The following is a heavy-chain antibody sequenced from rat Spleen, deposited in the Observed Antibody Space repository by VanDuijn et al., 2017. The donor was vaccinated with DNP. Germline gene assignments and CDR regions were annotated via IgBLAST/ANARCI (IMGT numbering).Heavy chain of an antibody. CDR3: ARPDY. CDR2: ISVSGGNT. V-gene: IGHV5-25*01. Sequence: EVQLVESGGGLVQPGRSLKLSCAASGFTFSNYDMAWVRQAPTKGLEWVASISVSGGNTYYRDSVKGRFTVSRDSAKSTLYLQMDSLRSEDTATYYCARPDYWGQGIMVTVSS. CDR1: GFTFSNYD. J-gene: IGHJ2*01.